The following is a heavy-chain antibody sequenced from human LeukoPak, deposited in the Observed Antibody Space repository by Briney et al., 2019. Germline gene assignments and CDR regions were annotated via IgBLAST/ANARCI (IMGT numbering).Heavy chain of an antibody. Sequence: ASVKVSCKASGYTFTSYGINWVRQATGQGLEWMGWMNPNSGNTGYAQKFQGRVTMTRNTSISTAYMELSSLRSEDTAVYYCARPRRGSGSRDYYYYYMDVWGKGTTVTVSS. J-gene: IGHJ6*03. CDR3: ARPRRGSGSRDYYYYYMDV. CDR2: MNPNSGNT. CDR1: GYTFTSYG. V-gene: IGHV1-8*01. D-gene: IGHD3-10*01.